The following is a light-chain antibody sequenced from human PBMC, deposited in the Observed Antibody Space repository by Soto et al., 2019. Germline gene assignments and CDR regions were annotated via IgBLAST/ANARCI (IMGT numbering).Light chain of an antibody. Sequence: EMVMTQSPSILSVSPGESATLSCRASQSVNSNYLAWYQQHPGQPPRLLIYGISTRATGIPARFSGSGSGTDFTLTISRLEPEDFVVYYCQQYGRSPTFGQGTKVDIK. V-gene: IGKV3-20*01. CDR3: QQYGRSPT. CDR2: GIS. J-gene: IGKJ1*01. CDR1: QSVNSNY.